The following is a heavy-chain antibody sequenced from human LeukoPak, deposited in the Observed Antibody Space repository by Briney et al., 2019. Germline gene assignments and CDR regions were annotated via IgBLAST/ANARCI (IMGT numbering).Heavy chain of an antibody. CDR3: ARGRQMGAPYYLDS. CDR2: MNPHSANT. D-gene: IGHD3-16*01. Sequence: ASVKVSCKACGYTFINYEINWVRQATGQGLEWMGWMNPHSANTDYAQRFQDRVTFTRDTSTNTAYMELSSLRSEDTAIYYCARGRQMGAPYYLDSWGQGTLVTVSS. CDR1: GYTFINYE. J-gene: IGHJ4*02. V-gene: IGHV1-8*03.